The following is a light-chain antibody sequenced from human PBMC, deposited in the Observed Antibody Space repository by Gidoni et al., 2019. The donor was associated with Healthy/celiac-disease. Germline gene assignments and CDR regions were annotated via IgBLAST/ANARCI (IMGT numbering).Light chain of an antibody. CDR2: GAS. Sequence: EIVMTQYPATLSVSPGERATLPCRASQSVSSNLAWYQQKPVQAPRLLIYGASTRATGIPARFSGSGSGTEFTLTISSLQSEDFAVYYCQQYNNWFTFGQGTRLEIK. CDR1: QSVSSN. CDR3: QQYNNWFT. J-gene: IGKJ5*01. V-gene: IGKV3-15*01.